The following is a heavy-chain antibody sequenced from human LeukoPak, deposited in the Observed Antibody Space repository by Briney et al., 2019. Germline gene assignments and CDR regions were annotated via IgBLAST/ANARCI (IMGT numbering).Heavy chain of an antibody. J-gene: IGHJ6*03. V-gene: IGHV3-7*01. Sequence: GGSLRLSCAASRFTFSSYWMSWVRQAPGKGLEWVANIKQDGSEKYYVDSVKGRFTISRDNAKNSLYLQMNSLRAEDTAVYYCAKAGYSSSWFYYYYYYMDVWGKGTTVTVS. D-gene: IGHD6-13*01. CDR3: AKAGYSSSWFYYYYYYMDV. CDR2: IKQDGSEK. CDR1: RFTFSSYW.